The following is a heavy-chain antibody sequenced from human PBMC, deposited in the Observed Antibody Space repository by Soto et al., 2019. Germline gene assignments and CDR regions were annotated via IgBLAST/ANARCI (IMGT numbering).Heavy chain of an antibody. Sequence: QVHLQESGPGLLKPSETLSLTCTVSGGSMTNYYWSWVRQPPGKGLEWIAYIKHHGRTECKPSLQSRVTISRDLSQKQFSLSLHSVTPADTAVYFCARGVYGAYLDYWGQGVLVTVSS. CDR3: ARGVYGAYLDY. D-gene: IGHD3-10*01. CDR2: IKHHGRT. CDR1: GGSMTNYY. J-gene: IGHJ4*02. V-gene: IGHV4-59*01.